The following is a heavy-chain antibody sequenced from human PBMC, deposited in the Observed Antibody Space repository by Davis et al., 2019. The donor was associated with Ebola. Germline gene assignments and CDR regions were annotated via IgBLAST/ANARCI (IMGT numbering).Heavy chain of an antibody. V-gene: IGHV1-2*04. CDR2: INPNSGGT. CDR3: ARGYGIYDFWSGSWFDP. D-gene: IGHD3-3*01. J-gene: IGHJ5*02. CDR1: GYTFTGYY. Sequence: AASVKVSCKASGYTFTGYYMHWVRQAPGQGLEWMGWINPNSGGTNYAQKFQGWVTMTRDTSISTAYMELSRLRSDDTAVYYCARGYGIYDFWSGSWFDPWGQGTLVTVSS.